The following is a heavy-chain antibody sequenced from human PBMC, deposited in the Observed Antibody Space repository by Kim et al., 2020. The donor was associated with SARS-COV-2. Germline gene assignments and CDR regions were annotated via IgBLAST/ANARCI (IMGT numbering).Heavy chain of an antibody. CDR3: AKSLYSNSAQIDY. CDR1: GFTFTTHG. J-gene: IGHJ4*02. V-gene: IGHV3-30*18. CDR2: ILHDGSKK. Sequence: GGSLRLSCTASGFTFTTHGMHWVRQAPGKGLEWVAVILHDGSKKFYGDTVKGRFTISRDNSKDTLFLEMNSLRTDDTAMYYCAKSLYSNSAQIDYWGQGSLVSVSS. D-gene: IGHD1-26*01.